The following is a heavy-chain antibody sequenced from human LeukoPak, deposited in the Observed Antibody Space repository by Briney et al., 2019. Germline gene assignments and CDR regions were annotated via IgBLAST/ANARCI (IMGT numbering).Heavy chain of an antibody. Sequence: PGGSLRLSCAASGFTFNSYAMSWVRQAPGKGLEWVSAISGSGGSTYYADSVKGRFTISRDNAKNSLYLQMNSLRAEDTAVYYCAREELLGAYYYYGMDVWGQGTTVTVSS. CDR1: GFTFNSYA. D-gene: IGHD1-26*01. CDR2: ISGSGGST. J-gene: IGHJ6*02. V-gene: IGHV3-23*01. CDR3: AREELLGAYYYYGMDV.